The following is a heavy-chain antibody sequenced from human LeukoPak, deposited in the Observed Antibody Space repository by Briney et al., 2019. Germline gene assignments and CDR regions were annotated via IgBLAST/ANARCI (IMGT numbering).Heavy chain of an antibody. D-gene: IGHD6-13*01. CDR2: INHSGST. Sequence: SETLSLTCAVYGGSFSGYYWSWIRQPPGKGLERIGEINHSGSTNYNPSLKSRVTISVDTSKNQFSLKLSSVTAADTAVYYCASFLYSSSTTSYFDYWGQGTLVTVSS. CDR3: ASFLYSSSTTSYFDY. CDR1: GGSFSGYY. J-gene: IGHJ4*02. V-gene: IGHV4-34*01.